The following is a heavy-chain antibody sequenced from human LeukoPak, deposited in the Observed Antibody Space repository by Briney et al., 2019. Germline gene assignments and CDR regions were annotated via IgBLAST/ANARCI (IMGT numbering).Heavy chain of an antibody. V-gene: IGHV3-23*01. J-gene: IGHJ4*02. CDR3: AKGADIVVVPAGKAGGIFDY. CDR2: ISGSGGST. D-gene: IGHD2-2*01. CDR1: GFTFSSYA. Sequence: PGGSLRLSCAASGFTFSSYAMSSVRQAPGKGLEWVSGISGSGGSTSYADSVKGRFTISRDNSKNTLYLQAYSLRAEDTAVYYCAKGADIVVVPAGKAGGIFDYWGQGTLVTVSS.